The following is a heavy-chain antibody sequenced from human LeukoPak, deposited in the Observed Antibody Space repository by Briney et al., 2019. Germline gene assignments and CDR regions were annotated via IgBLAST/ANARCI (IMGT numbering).Heavy chain of an antibody. J-gene: IGHJ4*02. D-gene: IGHD6-13*01. CDR2: ISYDGSNK. CDR3: AKDQAAAGRGLFDY. V-gene: IGHV3-30-3*01. Sequence: GGSLRLSCAASGFTFSSYAMHWVRQAPGKGLEWVAVISYDGSNKYYADSVKGRFTISRDNSKNTLYLQMNSLRAEDTAVYYCAKDQAAAGRGLFDYWGQGTLVTVSS. CDR1: GFTFSSYA.